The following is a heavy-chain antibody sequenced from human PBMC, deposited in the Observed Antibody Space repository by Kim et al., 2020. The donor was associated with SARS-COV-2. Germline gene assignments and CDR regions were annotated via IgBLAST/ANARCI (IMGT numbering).Heavy chain of an antibody. V-gene: IGHV3-48*03. CDR3: AREIVVPAAISKLYYYYGMDV. CDR1: GFTFSSYE. Sequence: GGSLRLSCAASGFTFSSYEMNWVRQAPGKGLEWVSYISSSGSTIYYADSVKGRFTISRDNAKNSLYLQMNSLRAEDTAVYYCAREIVVPAAISKLYYYYGMDVWGHGTTVTVSS. CDR2: ISSSGSTI. J-gene: IGHJ6*02. D-gene: IGHD2-2*01.